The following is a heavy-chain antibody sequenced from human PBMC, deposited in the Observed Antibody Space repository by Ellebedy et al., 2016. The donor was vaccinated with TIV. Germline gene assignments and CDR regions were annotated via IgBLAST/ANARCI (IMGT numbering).Heavy chain of an antibody. V-gene: IGHV5-51*01. CDR3: ARLGCSGGGCYHFDC. J-gene: IGHJ4*02. CDR1: GYSFTSYW. D-gene: IGHD2-15*01. Sequence: KVSCKGSGYSFTSYWIGWVRQMPGKGLEWMGIIYPGDYDTRYSPSFQGQVTISADKSISTAYLQWSSLKASDTAMYYCARLGCSGGGCYHFDCWGQGALVTVSS. CDR2: IYPGDYDT.